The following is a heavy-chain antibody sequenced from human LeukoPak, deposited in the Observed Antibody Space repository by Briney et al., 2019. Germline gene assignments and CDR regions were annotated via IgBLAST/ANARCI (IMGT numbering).Heavy chain of an antibody. D-gene: IGHD6-6*01. Sequence: PGGSLTLSCAAAGFTCDDNGRGWDRPAQGQGLEWVSGINWDGGSTGYADSVKGRFTIYRDNAKTSLYLQMTSLRAEETALYYCARDATWYSSWYYYSYMDGWGKGTTVTVSS. CDR1: GFTCDDNG. J-gene: IGHJ6*03. CDR3: ARDATWYSSWYYYSYMDG. CDR2: INWDGGST. V-gene: IGHV3-20*04.